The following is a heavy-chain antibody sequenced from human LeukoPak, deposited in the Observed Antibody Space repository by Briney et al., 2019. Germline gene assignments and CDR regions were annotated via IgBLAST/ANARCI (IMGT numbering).Heavy chain of an antibody. CDR3: ARDYCSSTSCLFDY. V-gene: IGHV1-2*06. D-gene: IGHD2-2*01. J-gene: IGHJ4*02. CDR1: GYTFTGYH. CDR2: INPNSGDT. Sequence: ASVNVSCKASGYTFTGYHMHWVRQAPGQGLEWMGRINPNSGDTNYAQKFQGRVTMTRDTSISTAYMELSGLRSDDTAVYYCARDYCSSTSCLFDYWGQGTLVTVSS.